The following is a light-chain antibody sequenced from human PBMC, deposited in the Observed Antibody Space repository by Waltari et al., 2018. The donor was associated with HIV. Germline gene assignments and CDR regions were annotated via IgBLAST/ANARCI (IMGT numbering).Light chain of an antibody. CDR1: SLMSSD. J-gene: IGLJ2*01. V-gene: IGLV3-19*01. CDR2: GKN. Sequence: SSELTQDPAVSVALGPTVRIPCQGDSLMSSDARWYQQRPGQAPVLVIYGKNNRPSGIPDRFSDSSSGNTAAVTITGAQAEDEADYYCNSRDSSGNHLMVFGGGTKLTVL. CDR3: NSRDSSGNHLMV.